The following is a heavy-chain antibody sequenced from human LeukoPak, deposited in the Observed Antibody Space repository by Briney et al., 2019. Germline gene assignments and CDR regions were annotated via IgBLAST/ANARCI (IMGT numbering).Heavy chain of an antibody. D-gene: IGHD2-2*01. Sequence: SVKVSCKASGGTFSSYAISWVRQAPGQGLGWMGGIIPIFGTANYAQKFQGRVTITADESTSTAYMELSSLRSEDTAVYYCARGAVPAAIGPAFDIWGQGTMVTVSS. V-gene: IGHV1-69*13. CDR1: GGTFSSYA. CDR2: IIPIFGTA. J-gene: IGHJ3*02. CDR3: ARGAVPAAIGPAFDI.